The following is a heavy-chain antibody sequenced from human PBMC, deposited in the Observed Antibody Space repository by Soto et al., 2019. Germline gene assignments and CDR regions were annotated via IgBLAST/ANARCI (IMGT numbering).Heavy chain of an antibody. D-gene: IGHD3-22*01. J-gene: IGHJ3*02. CDR3: AKDLRYYYESSGGFDI. V-gene: IGHV3-23*01. CDR1: GFTFSSYA. CDR2: ISGSGGST. Sequence: PGGSLRLSCAASGFTFSSYAMSWVRQAPGKGLEWVSAISGSGGSTYYADSVKGRFTISRDNSKNTLYLQMNSLRAEDTAVYYCAKDLRYYYESSGGFDIWGQGTMVTVSS.